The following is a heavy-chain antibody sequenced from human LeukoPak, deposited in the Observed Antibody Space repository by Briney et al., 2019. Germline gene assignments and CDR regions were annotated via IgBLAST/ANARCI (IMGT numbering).Heavy chain of an antibody. CDR3: ARGDDHHGSGSTHFYYYYMDV. D-gene: IGHD3-10*01. CDR2: INHSGST. Sequence: SETLSLTWAVYGGSFSGNYWSWVRQPPGKGLEWIGEINHSGSTKYNPSLKSRVTTSVDTSKNQFSLKLNSVTAADTAVYYCARGDDHHGSGSTHFYYYYMDVWGKGTPVTVSS. CDR1: GGSFSGNY. V-gene: IGHV4-34*01. J-gene: IGHJ6*03.